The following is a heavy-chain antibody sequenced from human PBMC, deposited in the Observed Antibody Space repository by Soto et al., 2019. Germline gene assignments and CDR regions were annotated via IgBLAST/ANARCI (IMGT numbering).Heavy chain of an antibody. V-gene: IGHV1-69*02. CDR3: ARGDSYGGFYYYYMDV. D-gene: IGHD4-17*01. J-gene: IGHJ6*03. Sequence: ASVKVSCKASGGTFSSYTISWVRQAPGQGLEWMGRIIPILGIANYAQKLQGRVTITADKSTSTAYMELSSLRSEDTAVYYCARGDSYGGFYYYYMDVWGKGTTVTVSS. CDR2: IIPILGIA. CDR1: GGTFSSYT.